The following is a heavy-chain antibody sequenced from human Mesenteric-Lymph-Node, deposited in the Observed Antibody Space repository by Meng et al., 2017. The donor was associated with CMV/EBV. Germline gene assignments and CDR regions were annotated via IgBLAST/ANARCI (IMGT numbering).Heavy chain of an antibody. CDR1: SASISSGYS. Sequence: CAVSSASISSGYSWTWIRQPPGKSLELIGYIYHSGSTYYNPSLKSPITISLDTSKNHFSLKVSSVTAADTAVYYCARTSGWYGPFDYWGQGALVTVSS. CDR2: IYHSGST. D-gene: IGHD6-19*01. J-gene: IGHJ4*02. CDR3: ARTSGWYGPFDY. V-gene: IGHV4-30-2*01.